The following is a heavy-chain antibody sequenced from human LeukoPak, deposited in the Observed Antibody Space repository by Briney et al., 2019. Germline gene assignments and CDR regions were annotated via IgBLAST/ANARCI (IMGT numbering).Heavy chain of an antibody. Sequence: GGSLRLSCAASGFTVSSNYMSWVRQAPGKGLEWVSVIYSGGSTYYADSVKGRFTISSDNSKNTLYLQMNSLRAEDTAVYYCARDRGGYGYFDYWGQGTLVTVSS. J-gene: IGHJ4*02. CDR2: IYSGGST. CDR3: ARDRGGYGYFDY. CDR1: GFTVSSNY. D-gene: IGHD3-10*01. V-gene: IGHV3-66*01.